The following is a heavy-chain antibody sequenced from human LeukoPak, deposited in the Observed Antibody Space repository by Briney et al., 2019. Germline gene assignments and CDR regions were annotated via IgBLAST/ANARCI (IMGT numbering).Heavy chain of an antibody. J-gene: IGHJ4*02. CDR1: GFTFSSYA. D-gene: IGHD1-26*01. Sequence: GGSLRLSCAASGFTFSSYAMSWVRQAPGKGLEWLSSISGSGSSTYYADSVKGRFTISRDNSKNTLYEQMNSLRAEDTAVYSCAKGLQWELPFDYWGQGTLVTVSS. CDR3: AKGLQWELPFDY. CDR2: ISGSGSST. V-gene: IGHV3-23*01.